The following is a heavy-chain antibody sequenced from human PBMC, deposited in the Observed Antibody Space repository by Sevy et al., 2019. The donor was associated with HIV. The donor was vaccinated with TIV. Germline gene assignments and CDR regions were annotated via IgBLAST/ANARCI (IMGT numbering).Heavy chain of an antibody. D-gene: IGHD4-17*01. V-gene: IGHV3-48*03. J-gene: IGHJ4*02. CDR2: ISNTGSSI. CDR1: GFTFSSYE. CDR3: ARDLPPSATTVSHFDY. Sequence: GGSLRLSCAASGFTFSSYEMIWVRQAPGKGLEWVSYISNTGSSIYYSDSVKGRFTMSRDNAKNSLYLQMNSLRGEDTAVYYCARDLPPSATTVSHFDYWGRGTLVTVSS.